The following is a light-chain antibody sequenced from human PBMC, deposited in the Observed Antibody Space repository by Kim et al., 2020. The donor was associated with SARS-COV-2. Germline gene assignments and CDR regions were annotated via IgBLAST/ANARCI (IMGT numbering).Light chain of an antibody. J-gene: IGLJ3*02. CDR2: RDS. Sequence: LGQTARITCGGNNIGSKNVHWYQQKPGQAPVLVIYRDSNRPSGIPERFSGSNSGNTATLTISRAQAGDEADYYCQVWDSSTVDWVFGGGTKVTVL. CDR1: NIGSKN. CDR3: QVWDSSTVDWV. V-gene: IGLV3-9*01.